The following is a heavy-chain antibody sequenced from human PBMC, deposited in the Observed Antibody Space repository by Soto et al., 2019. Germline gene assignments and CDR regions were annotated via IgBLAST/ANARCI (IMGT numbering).Heavy chain of an antibody. Sequence: SVKVSCKASVGTFSSYTISWVRQAPGQGLEWMGRIIPILGIANYAQKFQGRVTITADKSTSTAYMELSSLRSEDTAVYYCARDYYDFWSGPDAFDIWGQGTMVTVSS. D-gene: IGHD3-3*01. CDR2: IIPILGIA. V-gene: IGHV1-69*04. J-gene: IGHJ3*02. CDR1: VGTFSSYT. CDR3: ARDYYDFWSGPDAFDI.